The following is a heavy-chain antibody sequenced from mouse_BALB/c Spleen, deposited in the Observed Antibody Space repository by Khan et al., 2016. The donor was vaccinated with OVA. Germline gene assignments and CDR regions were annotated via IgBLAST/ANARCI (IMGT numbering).Heavy chain of an antibody. D-gene: IGHD1-1*01. CDR3: ARKNGSDFDY. CDR1: GYSFTGYF. Sequence: VQLQQSGPELVKPGASVKMSCKASGYSFTGYFMNWVMQSHGKSLEWIGRINPHIGETFYNQKFKDKATLTVDESSRTAHMELRSLASEDSAVYYCARKNGSDFDYWGQGTTLTVSS. V-gene: IGHV1-20*02. CDR2: INPHIGET. J-gene: IGHJ2*01.